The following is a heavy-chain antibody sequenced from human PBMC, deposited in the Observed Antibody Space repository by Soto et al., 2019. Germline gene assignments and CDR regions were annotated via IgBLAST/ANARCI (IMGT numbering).Heavy chain of an antibody. V-gene: IGHV4-59*01. CDR3: ASSSPHYDFWSGYSFWDAFDI. D-gene: IGHD3-3*01. J-gene: IGHJ3*02. CDR1: GGSISSYY. Sequence: SETLSLTCTVSGGSISSYYWSWIRQPPGKGLEWIGYISYSGSTNYNPSLKSRVTISVDTSKNQFSLKLSSVPAADTAVYYCASSSPHYDFWSGYSFWDAFDIWGQGTMVTVSS. CDR2: ISYSGST.